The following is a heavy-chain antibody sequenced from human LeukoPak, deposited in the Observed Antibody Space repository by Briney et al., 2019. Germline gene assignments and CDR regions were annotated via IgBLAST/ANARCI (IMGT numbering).Heavy chain of an antibody. J-gene: IGHJ5*02. CDR1: GYTFTGYY. Sequence: ASVKVSCKASGYTFTGYYMHWVRQAPGQGLEWMGWINPNSGGTNYARKFQGRVTMTRDTSISTAYMELSRLRSDDTAVYYCARGSPSGCTNGVCYSSGPNWFDPWGQGTLVTVSS. CDR2: INPNSGGT. V-gene: IGHV1-2*02. D-gene: IGHD2-8*01. CDR3: ARGSPSGCTNGVCYSSGPNWFDP.